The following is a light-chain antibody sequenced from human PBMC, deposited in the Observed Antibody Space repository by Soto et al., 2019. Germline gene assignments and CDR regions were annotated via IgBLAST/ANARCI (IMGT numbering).Light chain of an antibody. CDR2: AAS. J-gene: IGKJ4*01. CDR1: QDISNY. CDR3: QQSYNTPLT. Sequence: DIQMTQSPSSLSASVGDRVTITCQASQDISNYLNWYQQKPGKAPKLLIYAASRLQGGVPSRFSGSGSGTDFTLTISSLQPEDFATYYCQQSYNTPLTFGGGTKVDIK. V-gene: IGKV1-39*01.